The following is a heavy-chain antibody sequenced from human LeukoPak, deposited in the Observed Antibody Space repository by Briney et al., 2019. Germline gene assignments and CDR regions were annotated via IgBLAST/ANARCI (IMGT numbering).Heavy chain of an antibody. CDR1: GFTFSSYA. CDR2: ISYDGSNK. D-gene: IGHD6-13*01. Sequence: GGSLRLSCAASGFTFSSYAMHWVRQAPGKGLEWVAVISYDGSNKYYADSVKGRFTISRDNSKNTLYLQMNSLRAEDTAVYYCARDPGPVYRIAAATYYYYMDVWGKGTTVTVSS. CDR3: ARDPGPVYRIAAATYYYYMDV. V-gene: IGHV3-30*04. J-gene: IGHJ6*03.